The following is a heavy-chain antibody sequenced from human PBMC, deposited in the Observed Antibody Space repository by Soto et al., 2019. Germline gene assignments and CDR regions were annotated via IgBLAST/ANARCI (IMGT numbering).Heavy chain of an antibody. CDR3: ARGGEYSSSSGYYYYGMDV. J-gene: IGHJ6*02. CDR2: INPKSGGT. D-gene: IGHD6-6*01. CDR1: GYSFTDYH. V-gene: IGHV1-2*04. Sequence: GASVKVSCKASGYSFTDYHIHWVRQAPGQGLEWLGRINPKSGGTSTAQKFQGWVTMTTDTSISTASMELSSLRSEDTAVYYCARGGEYSSSSGYYYYGMDVWGQGTTVTVSS.